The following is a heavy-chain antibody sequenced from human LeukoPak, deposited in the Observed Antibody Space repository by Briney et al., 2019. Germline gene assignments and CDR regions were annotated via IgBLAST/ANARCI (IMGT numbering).Heavy chain of an antibody. CDR3: ATSARYQLLWGDAFDI. CDR2: ISSSGSTI. Sequence: GGSLRLSCAASGFTFSSYEMNWVRQAPGKGLEWVSYISSSGSTIYYADSVKGRFTISRDNSKNTLYLQMNSLRAEDTAVYYCATSARYQLLWGDAFDIWGQGTMVTVSS. D-gene: IGHD2-2*01. CDR1: GFTFSSYE. V-gene: IGHV3-48*03. J-gene: IGHJ3*02.